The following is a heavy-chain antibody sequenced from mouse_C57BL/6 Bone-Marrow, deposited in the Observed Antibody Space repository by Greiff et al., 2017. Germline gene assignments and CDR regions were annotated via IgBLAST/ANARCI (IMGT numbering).Heavy chain of an antibody. V-gene: IGHV1-82*01. CDR2: IYPGDGDT. J-gene: IGHJ2*01. D-gene: IGHD1-1*01. Sequence: VQLQQSGPELVKPGASVKISCKASGYAFSSSWMNWVKQRPGKGLEWIGRIYPGDGDTNYNGKFKGKATLTADKSSSTAYMQLSSLTSEDSAVYFCARSILREDYFDYWGQGTTLTVSS. CDR3: ARSILREDYFDY. CDR1: GYAFSSSW.